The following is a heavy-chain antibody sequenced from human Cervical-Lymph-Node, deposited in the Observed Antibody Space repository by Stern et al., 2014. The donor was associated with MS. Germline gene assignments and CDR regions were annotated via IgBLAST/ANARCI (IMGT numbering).Heavy chain of an antibody. CDR3: ARQPDYSDFLDF. D-gene: IGHD4-11*01. CDR1: GYNFIDHV. Sequence: VQLVQSGAEVKQPGASLTISCKTSGYNFIDHVIHWVCHDPGQRLEWDGLIKGGTGTTKYTQKFQGRVSLTRDKAESAAYMDLSSLSPDDTAVYYCARQPDYSDFLDFWGQGTLVTVSS. CDR2: IKGGTGTT. V-gene: IGHV1-3*01. J-gene: IGHJ4*02.